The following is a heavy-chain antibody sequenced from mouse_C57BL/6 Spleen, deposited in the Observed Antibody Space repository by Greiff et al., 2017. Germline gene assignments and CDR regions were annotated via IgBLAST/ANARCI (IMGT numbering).Heavy chain of an antibody. CDR2: IHPNSGST. V-gene: IGHV1-64*01. Sequence: QVQLKQPGAELVKPGASVKLSCKASGYTFTSYWMHWVKQRPGQGLEWIGMIHPNSGSTNYNEKFKSKATLTVDKSSSTAYMQLSSLTSEDSAVYYCASSMYYGSSYFDYWGQGTTLTVSS. J-gene: IGHJ2*01. CDR1: GYTFTSYW. CDR3: ASSMYYGSSYFDY. D-gene: IGHD1-1*01.